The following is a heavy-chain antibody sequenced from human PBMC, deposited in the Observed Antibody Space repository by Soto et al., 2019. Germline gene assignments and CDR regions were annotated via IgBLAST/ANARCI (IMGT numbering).Heavy chain of an antibody. CDR1: GYTFTSYD. V-gene: IGHV1-2*04. J-gene: IGHJ6*02. Sequence: ASVKVSCKASGYTFTSYDINWVRQATGQGLEWMGWINPNSGGTNYAQKFQGWVTMTRDTPISTAYMELSRLRSDDTAVYYCARDRGPYYYGSGSYSGYYYYYGMDVWGQGTTVTVSS. CDR3: ARDRGPYYYGSGSYSGYYYYYGMDV. CDR2: INPNSGGT. D-gene: IGHD3-10*01.